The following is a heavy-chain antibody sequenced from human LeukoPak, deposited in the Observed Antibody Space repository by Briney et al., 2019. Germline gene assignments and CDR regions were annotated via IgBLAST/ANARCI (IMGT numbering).Heavy chain of an antibody. CDR2: IYPGDSDT. J-gene: IGHJ4*02. D-gene: IGHD6-13*01. CDR1: GYNFTTFW. CDR3: ARQKAAAGHIDY. V-gene: IGHV5-51*01. Sequence: GESLKISCKTSGYNFTTFWIGWVRQMPGKGLEWMGIIYPGDSDTRYSPSFQGQVTISADKSISTAYLQWSSLKASDTAMYYCARQKAAAGHIDYWGQGTLVTVSS.